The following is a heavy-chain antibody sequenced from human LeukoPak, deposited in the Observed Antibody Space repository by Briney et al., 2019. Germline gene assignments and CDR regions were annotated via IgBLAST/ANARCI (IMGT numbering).Heavy chain of an antibody. Sequence: SETLSLTCAVYGGPFSGYYWSWIRQPPGKGLEWSGEINHSGSTNYNPSLKRRVTISVDTSKNQFSLKLSSGTAADTAVYYCARVLSGSYGYWGQGTLVTVSS. CDR3: ARVLSGSYGY. CDR2: INHSGST. CDR1: GGPFSGYY. D-gene: IGHD3-10*01. J-gene: IGHJ4*02. V-gene: IGHV4-34*01.